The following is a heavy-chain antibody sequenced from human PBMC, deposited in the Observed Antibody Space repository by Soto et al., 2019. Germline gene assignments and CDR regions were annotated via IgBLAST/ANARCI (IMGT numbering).Heavy chain of an antibody. CDR2: IKQDGSEE. Sequence: EVQLVESGGGLVQPGGSLRLSCVDSGFTFSSYWMSWVRQAPVKGLEWVGNIKQDGSEENYVDSVKGRFTISRDNAENSRYLQMNSLRAEDTAVYYCARIASSGRGWDVWGQGTTVVVSS. J-gene: IGHJ6*02. D-gene: IGHD3-10*01. V-gene: IGHV3-7*01. CDR3: ARIASSGRGWDV. CDR1: GFTFSSYW.